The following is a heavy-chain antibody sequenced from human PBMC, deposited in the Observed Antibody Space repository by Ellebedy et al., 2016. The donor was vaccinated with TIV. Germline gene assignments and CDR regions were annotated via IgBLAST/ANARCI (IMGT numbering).Heavy chain of an antibody. V-gene: IGHV3-48*04. Sequence: GESLKISXAASGFTFSSYFMNWVRQAPGKGLEWVSYISSSSSTIYYADSVKGRFTVSRDNAKNSLYLQLNSLSAEDTAVYYCAREIFLWSLGNYYYGMDVWGHGTTVIVSS. CDR1: GFTFSSYF. D-gene: IGHD3-10*01. CDR3: AREIFLWSLGNYYYGMDV. CDR2: ISSSSSTI. J-gene: IGHJ6*02.